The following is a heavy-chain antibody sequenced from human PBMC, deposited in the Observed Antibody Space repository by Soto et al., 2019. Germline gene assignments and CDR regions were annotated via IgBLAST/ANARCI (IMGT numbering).Heavy chain of an antibody. D-gene: IGHD3-16*01. CDR1: GFTFSSYG. CDR3: AKRTLGELDY. Sequence: GGSLRLSCAASGFTFSSYGMHWVRQAPGKGLEWVSRINSGGGSTSYADSVKGRFTISRDNSKNTLYLQMNSLRAEDTAVYYCAKRTLGELDYWGQGTLVTVSS. CDR2: INSGGGST. V-gene: IGHV3-74*01. J-gene: IGHJ4*02.